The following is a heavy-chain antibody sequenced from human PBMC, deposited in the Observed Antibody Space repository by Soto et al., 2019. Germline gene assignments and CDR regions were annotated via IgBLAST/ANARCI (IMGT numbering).Heavy chain of an antibody. Sequence: GGSLRLSCAASGFTFSSYGMHWVRQAPGKGLEWVAVISYDGSNKYYADPVKGRFTISRDNSKNTLYLQMNSLRAEDTAVYYCAKDLGYCSGGSCYPPGPIDYWGQGTLVTVSS. V-gene: IGHV3-30*18. CDR1: GFTFSSYG. J-gene: IGHJ4*02. CDR3: AKDLGYCSGGSCYPPGPIDY. CDR2: ISYDGSNK. D-gene: IGHD2-15*01.